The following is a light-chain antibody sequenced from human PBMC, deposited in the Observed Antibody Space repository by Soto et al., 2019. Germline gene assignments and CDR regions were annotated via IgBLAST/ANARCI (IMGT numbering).Light chain of an antibody. CDR1: RSVSNNY. J-gene: IGKJ4*01. Sequence: EIELTQSPGTLSLSPGERVTLSCRASRSVSNNYVAWYQQIPGQAPRLLIYGAASRAAGIPDRFSGSGSGTDFSLAISRLEPEDFAVYFCQQYGTWPLTFGGGTKVDIK. CDR2: GAA. V-gene: IGKV3-20*01. CDR3: QQYGTWPLT.